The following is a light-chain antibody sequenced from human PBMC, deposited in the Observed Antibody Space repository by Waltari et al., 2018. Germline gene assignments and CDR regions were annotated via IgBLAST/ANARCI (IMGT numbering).Light chain of an antibody. J-gene: IGLJ2*01. Sequence: QSALTQPASVSGSPGQSITISCTGTSNDVGTYNLVSWYQQHPGTPPQLIIFEVSKRPEGVSNRCSGSKSDNTASLTISGLQGEDEADYYCSSYAGIRPHVVFGGGTKLTVL. CDR3: SSYAGIRPHVV. CDR2: EVS. CDR1: SNDVGTYNL. V-gene: IGLV2-23*02.